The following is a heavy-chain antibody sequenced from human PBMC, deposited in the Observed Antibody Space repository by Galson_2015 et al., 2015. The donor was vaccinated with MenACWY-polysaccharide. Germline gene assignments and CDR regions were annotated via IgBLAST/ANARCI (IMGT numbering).Heavy chain of an antibody. D-gene: IGHD3/OR15-3a*01. CDR2: LSGSGTGT. CDR3: AKGGGHDFWTGYPLGLSYLDY. J-gene: IGHJ4*02. CDR1: GFTFSNYA. V-gene: IGHV3-23*01. Sequence: SLRLSCAASGFTFSNYAMTWVRQAPGKGLEWVSSLSGSGTGTFYAQSVKGRFTISRDNFKNILYLQMNSLRVEDTAVYYCAKGGGHDFWTGYPLGLSYLDYGGQGTLVTVSS.